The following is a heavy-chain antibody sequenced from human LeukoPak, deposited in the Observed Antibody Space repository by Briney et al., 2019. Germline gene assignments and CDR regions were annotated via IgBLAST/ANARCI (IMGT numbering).Heavy chain of an antibody. V-gene: IGHV1-8*03. CDR3: ARGLGDGYNWGARNDY. CDR1: GGTFSNYA. Sequence: GASVKVSCKASGGTFSNYAISWVRQATGQGLEWMGWMNPNSGNTGYAQKFQGRVTITRNTSLSTPYMELSSVRSEDTAVYYCARGLGDGYNWGARNDYWGQGTLVTVSS. J-gene: IGHJ4*02. CDR2: MNPNSGNT. D-gene: IGHD5-24*01.